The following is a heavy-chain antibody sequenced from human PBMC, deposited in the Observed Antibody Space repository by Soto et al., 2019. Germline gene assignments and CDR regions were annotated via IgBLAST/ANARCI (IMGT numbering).Heavy chain of an antibody. D-gene: IGHD1-26*01. CDR3: ARSGGSFNFDY. V-gene: IGHV4-4*07. CDR2: IQGSGNT. J-gene: IGHJ4*02. CDR1: GGSISSYY. Sequence: SETLSLTCSVSGGSISSYYRSWIRQPAGKGLEWIGRIQGSGNTNYNPSLKSRVTMSGDTSKNQFSLKLSSVTAADTAVYYCARSGGSFNFDYWGQGTLVTVSS.